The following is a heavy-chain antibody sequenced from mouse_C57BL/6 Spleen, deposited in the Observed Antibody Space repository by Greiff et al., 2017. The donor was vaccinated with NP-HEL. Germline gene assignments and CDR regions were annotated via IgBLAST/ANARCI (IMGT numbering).Heavy chain of an antibody. Sequence: EVKLVESGGGLVQPGGSLSLSCAASGFTFTDYYMSWVRQPPGKALEWLGFIRNKANGYTTEYSASVKGRFTISRDKSQSILYLQMNALRAEDSATYYCARYITMYGDYDLKAYYAMDDWGQGTSVTVSS. CDR1: GFTFTDYY. CDR3: ARYITMYGDYDLKAYYAMDD. V-gene: IGHV7-3*01. D-gene: IGHD2-4*01. CDR2: IRNKANGYTT. J-gene: IGHJ4*01.